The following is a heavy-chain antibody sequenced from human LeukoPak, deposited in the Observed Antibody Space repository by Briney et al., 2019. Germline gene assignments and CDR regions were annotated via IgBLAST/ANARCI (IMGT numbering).Heavy chain of an antibody. D-gene: IGHD3-22*01. Sequence: GASVKVSCKVSGYTLPELSMHWVRQAPGKGLEWMGGFDPEDGETIYAQKFQGRVSMPEDTSTDTAYMELTSLRTEDTAVYYCATTQDYYESSGPDAFDIWGQGTMVTVSS. CDR1: GYTLPELS. CDR2: FDPEDGET. CDR3: ATTQDYYESSGPDAFDI. V-gene: IGHV1-24*01. J-gene: IGHJ3*02.